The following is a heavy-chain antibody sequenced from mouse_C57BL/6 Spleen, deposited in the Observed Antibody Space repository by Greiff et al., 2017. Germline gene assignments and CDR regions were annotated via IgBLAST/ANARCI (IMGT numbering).Heavy chain of an antibody. Sequence: QVPLMESGAELVKPGASVKMSCKASGYTFTSYWITWVKQRPGKGLEWIGDIDPGSSSTTYNTTFKSKATLTVDTSSSTAYMQISRLTSEDAAVYYCARSDYYGSRNWYFDVWGTGTTVTVSS. J-gene: IGHJ1*03. CDR1: GYTFTSYW. CDR3: ARSDYYGSRNWYFDV. V-gene: IGHV1-55*01. CDR2: IDPGSSST. D-gene: IGHD1-1*01.